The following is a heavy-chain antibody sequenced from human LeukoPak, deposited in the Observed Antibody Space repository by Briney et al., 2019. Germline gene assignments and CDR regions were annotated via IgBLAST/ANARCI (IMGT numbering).Heavy chain of an antibody. CDR3: ARGLTTVTTFNWFDP. Sequence: SETLSLTCAVSGGSISSSNWWSWVRQPPGKGLEWIGEINHSGSTNYNPSLKSRVTISVDTSKNQFSLKLSSVTAADTAVYSCARGLTTVTTFNWFDPWGQGTLVAVSS. CDR1: GGSISSSNW. CDR2: INHSGST. V-gene: IGHV4-4*02. J-gene: IGHJ5*02. D-gene: IGHD4-17*01.